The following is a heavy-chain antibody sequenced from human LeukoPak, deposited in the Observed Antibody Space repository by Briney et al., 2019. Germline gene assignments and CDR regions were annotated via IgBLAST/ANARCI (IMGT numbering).Heavy chain of an antibody. V-gene: IGHV5-51*01. CDR1: GYNFATYW. CDR3: ARQTWGAPNRPFDY. D-gene: IGHD3-16*01. CDR2: IYPGDSDT. Sequence: GESLKISCKGSGYNFATYWIVWVRQMPGKGLEYMGIIYPGDSDTRYSPSFQGQVTISADKSISTAYLQWSSLKASDTAMYYCARQTWGAPNRPFDYWGQGTLVTVSS. J-gene: IGHJ4*02.